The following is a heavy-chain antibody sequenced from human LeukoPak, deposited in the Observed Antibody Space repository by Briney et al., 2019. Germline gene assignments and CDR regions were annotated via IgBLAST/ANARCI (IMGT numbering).Heavy chain of an antibody. Sequence: YPSETLSLTCTVSGGSITSDDYFWNWIRQAPGKGLEWIGYIYHSGSTYYNPSLKSRVTISVDRSKNQFSLKLSSVTAADTAVYYCARGHKEYYYDSSGYSFFDYWGQGTLVTVSS. CDR1: GGSITSDDYF. CDR2: IYHSGST. D-gene: IGHD3-22*01. CDR3: ARGHKEYYYDSSGYSFFDY. V-gene: IGHV4-30-2*01. J-gene: IGHJ4*02.